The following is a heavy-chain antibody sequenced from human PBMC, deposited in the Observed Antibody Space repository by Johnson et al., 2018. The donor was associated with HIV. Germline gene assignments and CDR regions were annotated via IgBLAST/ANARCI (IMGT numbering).Heavy chain of an antibody. CDR2: IRSQANSYAT. J-gene: IGHJ3*02. CDR1: GFTFSGSA. D-gene: IGHD1-1*01. Sequence: VQLVESGGGLVQPGGSLKLSCAASGFTFSGSAMHWVRQASGKGLEWVGRIRSQANSYATAYAASVKGRFTISRDDSKNNLYLQMNSLKTEDTAVYYCTTDRYAFDIWGQGTLVTVSS. V-gene: IGHV3-73*01. CDR3: TTDRYAFDI.